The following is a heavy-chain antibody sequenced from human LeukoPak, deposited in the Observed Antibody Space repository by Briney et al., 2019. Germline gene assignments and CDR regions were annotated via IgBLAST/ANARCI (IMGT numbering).Heavy chain of an antibody. V-gene: IGHV2-70*11. D-gene: IGHD6-13*01. Sequence: SGPALVKPTETLTLTCTFSGFSLNTRGMSVVWIRQPPGKALEWLARIDWDDDEYYSTSLRTRLTISEDTAKNQVVLTMTDMDPVDTATYYCARIQSITAAGPFDYWGQGTLVTVSS. CDR3: ARIQSITAAGPFDY. J-gene: IGHJ4*02. CDR1: GFSLNTRGMS. CDR2: IDWDDDE.